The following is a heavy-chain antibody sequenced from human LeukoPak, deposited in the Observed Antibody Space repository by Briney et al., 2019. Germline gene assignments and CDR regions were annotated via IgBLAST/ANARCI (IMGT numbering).Heavy chain of an antibody. J-gene: IGHJ4*02. Sequence: GGSLRLFCAASGFTFSSYWMHWVRQAPGKGLMWVSRINSDGIITNYADSVKGRFTISRGNAKNTLYLQMNSLRAEDTAVYYCARVRATFSPHFDNWGQGTLVTVSS. CDR3: ARVRATFSPHFDN. D-gene: IGHD5-12*01. CDR2: INSDGIIT. V-gene: IGHV3-74*01. CDR1: GFTFSSYW.